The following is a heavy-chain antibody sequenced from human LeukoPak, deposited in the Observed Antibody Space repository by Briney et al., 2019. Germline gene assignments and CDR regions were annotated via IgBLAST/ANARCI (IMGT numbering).Heavy chain of an antibody. V-gene: IGHV3-23*01. CDR1: GFTFSSYA. CDR2: ISGSGGST. D-gene: IGHD2-2*01. J-gene: IGHJ4*02. Sequence: GGSLRLSCAASGFTFSSYATSWVRQAPGKGLEWVSAISGSGGSTYYADSVKGRFTISRDNSKNTLYLQMNSLRAEDTAVYYCAKDLGYTSCLDYWGQGTLVTVSS. CDR3: AKDLGYTSCLDY.